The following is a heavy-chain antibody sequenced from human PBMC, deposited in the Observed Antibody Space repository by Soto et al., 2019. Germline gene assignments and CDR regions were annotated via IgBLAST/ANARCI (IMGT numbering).Heavy chain of an antibody. J-gene: IGHJ4*02. V-gene: IGHV4-30-2*01. CDR1: GGTISSGGYS. CDR2: IYHSGST. Sequence: QLQLQESGSGLVKPSQTLSLTCAVSGGTISSGGYSWSWIRQPPGKGLEWIGYIYHSGSTYSNPSLKSRVTISVDRSKNQFSLKLSSVTAEDTAVYYCARVTAPWGQGTLVTVSS. CDR3: ARVTAP.